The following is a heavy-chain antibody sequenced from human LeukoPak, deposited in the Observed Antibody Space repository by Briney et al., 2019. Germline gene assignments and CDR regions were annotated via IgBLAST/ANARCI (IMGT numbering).Heavy chain of an antibody. CDR1: GYSISSGYY. CDR2: IYHSGST. Sequence: SETLSLTCTVSGYSISSGYYWGWIRQPPGNGLEWIGSIYHSGSTSYNPSLKSRGTISVDTSKNQFSLNLSSVPAADTAVYYCAREGEPGSLDYWGQGTLVTVSS. CDR3: AREGEPGSLDY. D-gene: IGHD1-14*01. V-gene: IGHV4-38-2*02. J-gene: IGHJ4*02.